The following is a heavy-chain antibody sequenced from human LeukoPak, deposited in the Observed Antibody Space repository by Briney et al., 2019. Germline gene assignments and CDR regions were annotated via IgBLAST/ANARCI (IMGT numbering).Heavy chain of an antibody. D-gene: IGHD6-19*01. Sequence: GASVKVSCKASGYTFTSYAFSWVRQAPGQGLEWMGWISAYNGKTDYAKKFQGRVTMTTDTSTNTAYMELRSLRSDDTAVYYCQACLHSSGFSDHWGQGTLVTVSS. V-gene: IGHV1-18*01. J-gene: IGHJ5*02. CDR2: ISAYNGKT. CDR1: GYTFTSYA. CDR3: QACLHSSGFSDH.